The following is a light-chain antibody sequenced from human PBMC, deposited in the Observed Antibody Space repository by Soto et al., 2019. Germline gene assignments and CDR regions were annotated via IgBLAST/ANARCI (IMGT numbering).Light chain of an antibody. Sequence: PSERATLSCRAIQSLSSSYLAWYQQKPGQAPRLLIYGTSIRATGIPDRFSGSGSGTDFTLTITRLEPEDFAVYYCQRFGTSPPWTFGQGTNVDNK. V-gene: IGKV3-20*01. CDR3: QRFGTSPPWT. CDR2: GTS. CDR1: QSLSSSY. J-gene: IGKJ1*01.